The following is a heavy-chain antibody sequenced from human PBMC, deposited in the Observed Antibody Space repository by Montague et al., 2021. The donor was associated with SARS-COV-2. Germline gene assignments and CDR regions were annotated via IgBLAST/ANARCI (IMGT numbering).Heavy chain of an antibody. CDR1: GFSLRSDDEG. D-gene: IGHD3-10*01. V-gene: IGHV2-5*01. CDR3: AHRGMIRGLIFDY. J-gene: IGHJ4*02. Sequence: PALVKPTQTLTLTCTFSGFSLRSDDEGVARIRQSPGQALEWPAVIYWNGDKRYSPSLQRRLTITKDTSENQVVLTMTNMDPVDTATYYCAHRGMIRGLIFDYWGQGTLVTVSS. CDR2: IYWNGDK.